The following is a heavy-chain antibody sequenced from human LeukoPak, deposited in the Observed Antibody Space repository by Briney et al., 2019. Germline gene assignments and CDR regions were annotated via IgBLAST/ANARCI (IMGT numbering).Heavy chain of an antibody. Sequence: GGSLRLSCVASGFTFSSYAMHWVRQAPGKGLEWVAVISDDGTKEYYADSVKGRFTISRDNSRNTVYTSKSTLFLQMNSLRPEDTAVYYCAKDYDSSGWAAFDIWGQGTMVTVSS. D-gene: IGHD3-22*01. CDR2: ISDDGTKE. CDR3: AKDYDSSGWAAFDI. CDR1: GFTFSSYA. V-gene: IGHV3-30-3*01. J-gene: IGHJ3*02.